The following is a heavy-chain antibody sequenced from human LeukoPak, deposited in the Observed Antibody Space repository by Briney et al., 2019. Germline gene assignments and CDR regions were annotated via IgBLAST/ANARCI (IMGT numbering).Heavy chain of an antibody. J-gene: IGHJ4*02. Sequence: GGSLRLPCAASGFTFSSYGMHWVRQAPGKGLEWVAYIRYDGSNKYYEDSMKGRFTISRDNSKNMLYLQMNSLRAEDTAVYYCARGGIVRSVAGLFDYWGQGTLVTVSS. CDR3: ARGGIVRSVAGLFDY. D-gene: IGHD6-19*01. CDR1: GFTFSSYG. V-gene: IGHV3-30*02. CDR2: IRYDGSNK.